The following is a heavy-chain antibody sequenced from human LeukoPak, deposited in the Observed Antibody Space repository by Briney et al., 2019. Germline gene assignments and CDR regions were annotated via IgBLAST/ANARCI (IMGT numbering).Heavy chain of an antibody. CDR3: ARAGPSSSWHQFDY. J-gene: IGHJ4*02. CDR1: GFTFNNYG. D-gene: IGHD6-13*01. CDR2: IYSGGRT. V-gene: IGHV3-66*01. Sequence: GGSLRHSCAASGFTFNNYGMSWVRQAPGKGLEWVSVIYSGGRTYYADSVKGRFTISRDNSKNTLYLQMNSLRAEETAVYYCARAGPSSSWHQFDYWGQGTLVTVSS.